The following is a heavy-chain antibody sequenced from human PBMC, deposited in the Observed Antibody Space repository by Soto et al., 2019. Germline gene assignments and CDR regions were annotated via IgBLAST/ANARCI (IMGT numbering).Heavy chain of an antibody. D-gene: IGHD6-25*01. CDR1: GGSIRSGDYY. CDR3: ARAPYIGAALDV. J-gene: IGHJ6*02. Sequence: QVQLQESGPGLVKPSQTLSLTCTVSGGSIRSGDYYWSWIRQPPGKVLEWIGYIYYGFIYNSGSTYYNPSLKSRLTISVDMSRNQFSLWLSSVTAADTAVYYCARAPYIGAALDVWGQGTTVSVSS. CDR2: IYYGFIYNSGST. V-gene: IGHV4-30-4*01.